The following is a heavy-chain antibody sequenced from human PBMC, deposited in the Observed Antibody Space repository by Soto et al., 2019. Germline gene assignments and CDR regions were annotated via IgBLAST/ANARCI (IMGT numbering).Heavy chain of an antibody. J-gene: IGHJ5*02. CDR1: GSSLDSSHTS. CDR3: AEIQLWGVYHWLDP. Sequence: SETLFLTCRVSGSSLDSSHTSWGWVRQPPGKPLEWLGSVFSSVTTYYNASLKSRIAISVNTPKNQFSLRLSSVTAADTAMYYCAEIQLWGVYHWLDPWGQGTLVTVSS. CDR2: VFSSVTT. V-gene: IGHV4-39*07. D-gene: IGHD5-18*01.